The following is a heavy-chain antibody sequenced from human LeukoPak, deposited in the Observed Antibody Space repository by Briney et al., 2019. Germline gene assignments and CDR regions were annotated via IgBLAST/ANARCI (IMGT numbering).Heavy chain of an antibody. CDR3: AKDGPLWFGTNWFDP. CDR2: ISGSGGST. Sequence: GGPLRFSCAASGFTFSSYWMSWVRQAPGKGLEWVSAISGSGGSTYYADSVKGRFTISRDNSKNTLYLQMNSRRAEDTAVYYCAKDGPLWFGTNWFDPWGQGTLVTVSS. CDR1: GFTFSSYW. J-gene: IGHJ5*02. D-gene: IGHD3-10*01. V-gene: IGHV3-23*01.